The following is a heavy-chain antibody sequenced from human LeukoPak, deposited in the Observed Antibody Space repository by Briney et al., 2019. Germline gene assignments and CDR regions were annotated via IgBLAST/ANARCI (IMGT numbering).Heavy chain of an antibody. CDR3: AREGVGAVAGSYYYYYYMDV. CDR1: GFTFSSYS. CDR2: ISSSSYI. J-gene: IGHJ6*03. V-gene: IGHV3-21*01. D-gene: IGHD6-19*01. Sequence: GGSLRLSCAASGFTFSSYSMNWVRQAPGKGLEWVSSISSSSYIYYADSVKGRFTIPRDNAKNSLYLQMNSLRAEDTAVYYCAREGVGAVAGSYYYYYYMDVWGKGTTVTVSS.